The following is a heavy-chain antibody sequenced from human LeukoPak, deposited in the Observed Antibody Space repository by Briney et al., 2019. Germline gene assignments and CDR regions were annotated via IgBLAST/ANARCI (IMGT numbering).Heavy chain of an antibody. D-gene: IGHD2-15*01. CDR3: ARAREYCSGGSCRRYWFDP. J-gene: IGHJ5*02. CDR2: INPNSGGT. V-gene: IGHV1-2*06. Sequence: ASVKVSCKASGYTFTGHYMRWVRQAPGQGLEWMGRINPNSGGTNYAQKFQGRVTMTRDTSVSTAYMELSRLRSDDTAVYYCARAREYCSGGSCRRYWFDPWGQGTLVTVSS. CDR1: GYTFTGHY.